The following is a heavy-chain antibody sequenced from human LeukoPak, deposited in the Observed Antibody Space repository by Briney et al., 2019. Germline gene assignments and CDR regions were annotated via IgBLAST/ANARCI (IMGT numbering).Heavy chain of an antibody. Sequence: GGSLRLSCAASGFTFSSYAMSWVRQAPGKGLEWVSGITGSGHTTYYADSVKGRFTISRDNSKNTLYLQMNSLKAEDTAVYYCARDFIRYCSSTSCNAFDIWGQGTMVTVSS. CDR2: ITGSGHTT. V-gene: IGHV3-23*01. D-gene: IGHD2-2*01. J-gene: IGHJ3*02. CDR1: GFTFSSYA. CDR3: ARDFIRYCSSTSCNAFDI.